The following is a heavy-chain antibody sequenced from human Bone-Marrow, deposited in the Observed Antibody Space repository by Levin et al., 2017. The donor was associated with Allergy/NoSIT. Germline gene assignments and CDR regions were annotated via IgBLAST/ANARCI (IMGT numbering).Heavy chain of an antibody. D-gene: IGHD3-10*01. Sequence: PGGSLRLSCAASGFTFSDSAIHWVRQTSGNGLECVGRIRSKPHSYATAYADSVTGRFTVSRDDSKNTVYLQMNNLKTEDTAVYYCARLEPYYYGSETYWGQGTLVTVSS. CDR1: GFTFSDSA. CDR2: IRSKPHSYAT. V-gene: IGHV3-73*01. J-gene: IGHJ4*02. CDR3: ARLEPYYYGSETY.